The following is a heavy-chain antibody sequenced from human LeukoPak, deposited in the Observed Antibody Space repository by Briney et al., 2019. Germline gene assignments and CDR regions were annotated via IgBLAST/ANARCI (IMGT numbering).Heavy chain of an antibody. J-gene: IGHJ4*02. D-gene: IGHD2-15*01. Sequence: GGSLRLSCAASGFTFSSYSMNWVRQAPGKGLEWVSSISSSSSYIYYADSVKGRFTISRDNAKNSLYLQMNSLRAEDTAVYYCARGALGYCSGGSCYMPLWGQGTLVTVSS. CDR2: ISSSSSYI. V-gene: IGHV3-21*01. CDR1: GFTFSSYS. CDR3: ARGALGYCSGGSCYMPL.